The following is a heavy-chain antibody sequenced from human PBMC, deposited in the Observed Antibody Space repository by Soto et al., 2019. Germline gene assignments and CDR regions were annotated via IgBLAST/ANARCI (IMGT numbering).Heavy chain of an antibody. CDR2: INANSGGT. D-gene: IGHD3-3*01. Sequence: QVQLVQSGAEVKKPGASVKVSCKASGYTFTGYYMHWVRQAPGQGLEWMGWINANSGGTNYEQKFQGWVTMTRDTSISTAYTELSRLRSDDTAVYYCARAPHFWSGYSGGYGMDVWGQGTTVTVSS. V-gene: IGHV1-2*04. CDR1: GYTFTGYY. J-gene: IGHJ6*02. CDR3: ARAPHFWSGYSGGYGMDV.